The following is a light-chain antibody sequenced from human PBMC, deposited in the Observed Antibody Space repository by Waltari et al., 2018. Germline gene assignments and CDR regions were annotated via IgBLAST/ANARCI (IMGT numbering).Light chain of an antibody. CDR3: QQRHNWPLT. Sequence: EIVLTQSPATLSLSPGEGATLSCRASESVRSYLAWYQQKPGQAPRLLIYDASNRASGIPARFSGSGSGTDFSLGISSLEPEDFAVYYCQQRHNWPLTFGGGTKVEIK. J-gene: IGKJ4*01. CDR1: ESVRSY. CDR2: DAS. V-gene: IGKV3-11*01.